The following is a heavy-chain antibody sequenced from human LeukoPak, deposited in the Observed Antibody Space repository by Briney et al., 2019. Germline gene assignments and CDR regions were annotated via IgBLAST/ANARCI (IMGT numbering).Heavy chain of an antibody. CDR2: ISAYNGNT. Sequence: ASVKVSCKASGYTFTSYGISWVRQAPGQGLEWMGWISAYNGNTNYAQKLQGRVTMTTDTSTSTAYMELRSLRSDDTAVYYCARVADDDILTGYPPDYYYYGMDVWGKGTTVTVS. CDR3: ARVADDDILTGYPPDYYYYGMDV. J-gene: IGHJ6*04. D-gene: IGHD3-9*01. V-gene: IGHV1-18*04. CDR1: GYTFTSYG.